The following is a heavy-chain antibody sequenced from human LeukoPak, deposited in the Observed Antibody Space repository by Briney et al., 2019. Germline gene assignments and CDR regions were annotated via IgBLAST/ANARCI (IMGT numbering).Heavy chain of an antibody. Sequence: SETLSLTCTVSGDSISSSDYCWSWIRQPPGRGLEFVGCLYFSGRTYYNPSPNGRVTISVDTSKNQFSLNLYSMTAADTALYFCARHRSHHGWFDPWGQGTLVTVSS. CDR2: LYFSGRT. D-gene: IGHD2-8*01. CDR3: ARHRSHHGWFDP. CDR1: GDSISSSDYC. J-gene: IGHJ5*02. V-gene: IGHV4-39*01.